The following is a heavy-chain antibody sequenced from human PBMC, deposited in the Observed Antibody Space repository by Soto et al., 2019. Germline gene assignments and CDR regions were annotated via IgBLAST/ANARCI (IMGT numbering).Heavy chain of an antibody. J-gene: IGHJ6*02. Sequence: PGGSLRLSCVASGFTVTEIYMNWVRQAPGKGLEWVSVIYNEFTDYADSVRGRFSISTDSSKNALYLQMNSLRAADTAVYYCASRPDIVVVVAAIDYGMDVWGQGTTVTVSS. D-gene: IGHD2-15*01. V-gene: IGHV3-66*01. CDR1: GFTVTEIY. CDR3: ASRPDIVVVVAAIDYGMDV. CDR2: IYNEFT.